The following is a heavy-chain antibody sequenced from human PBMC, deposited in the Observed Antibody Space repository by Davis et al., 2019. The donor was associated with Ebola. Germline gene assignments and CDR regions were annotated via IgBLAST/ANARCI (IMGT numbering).Heavy chain of an antibody. J-gene: IGHJ5*02. CDR3: ARDTYYDFWSGYYTLYNWFDP. CDR2: ISSSSSYI. Sequence: GESLKISCAASGFTFSSYSMNWVRQAPGKGLEWVSSISSSSSYIYYADSVKGRFTISRDNAKNSLYLQMNSLRAEDTAVYYCARDTYYDFWSGYYTLYNWFDPWGQGTLVTVSS. D-gene: IGHD3-3*01. V-gene: IGHV3-21*01. CDR1: GFTFSSYS.